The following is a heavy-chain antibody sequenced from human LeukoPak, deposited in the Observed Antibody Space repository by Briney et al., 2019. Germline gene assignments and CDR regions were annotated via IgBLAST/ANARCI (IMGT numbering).Heavy chain of an antibody. D-gene: IGHD4-11*01. V-gene: IGHV4-4*02. CDR3: ARGFYSPHY. J-gene: IGHJ4*02. CDR1: GGSINRDNW. Sequence: PSETLSLTCAVSGGSINRDNWWTWVRQPPGKGLEWIGEVYYTGNTHYNPSLQSRVTISVDKSKNQFSLDLSSVTAADTAVYYCARGFYSPHYWGQGTLVSVSS. CDR2: VYYTGNT.